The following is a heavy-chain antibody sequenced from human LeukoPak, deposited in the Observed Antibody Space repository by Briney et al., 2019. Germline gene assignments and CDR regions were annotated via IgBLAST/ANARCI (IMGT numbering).Heavy chain of an antibody. CDR1: GYTFFSSD. CDR2: ISTSNGDT. V-gene: IGHV1-18*01. CDR3: ARVPYHRLGPPLDL. D-gene: IGHD1-14*01. J-gene: IGHJ5*02. Sequence: GASVKVSCKASGYTFFSSDITWVRQAPGQGLEWIRRISTSNGDTNYAAKLQGRVTMTTDTSTSTVYMELGSLTFDDTAVYFCARVPYHRLGPPLDLWGLGTLVTVSS.